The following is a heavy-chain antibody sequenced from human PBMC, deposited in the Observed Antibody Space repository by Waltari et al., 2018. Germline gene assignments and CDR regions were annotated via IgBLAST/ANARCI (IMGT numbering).Heavy chain of an antibody. Sequence: QVQLVQSGAEVKKPGASVKVSCKASGYTFTGYYLPWVRPAPGQGIAWRGRINPNSGGTNYAQKCQGSDTMTRDTSISTAYMELSRRRSDDTAVYYCARSGGRGSYSYFQHWGQGTLVTVSS. CDR2: INPNSGGT. D-gene: IGHD1-26*01. J-gene: IGHJ1*01. CDR3: ARSGGRGSYSYFQH. CDR1: GYTFTGYY. V-gene: IGHV1-2*06.